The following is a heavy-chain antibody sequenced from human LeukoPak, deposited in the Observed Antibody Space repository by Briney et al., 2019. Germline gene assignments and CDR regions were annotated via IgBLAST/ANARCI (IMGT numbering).Heavy chain of an antibody. CDR1: GFTFGNYA. Sequence: GRSLRLSCAASGFTFGNYAMSWVRQAPGKGLEGVGFIRSKAYGGTTEYAASVKGRFTISRDDSKSIAYLQMNSLKTEDTAVYYCTRMGIVLLWFGECDYWGQGTLVTVSS. CDR3: TRMGIVLLWFGECDY. D-gene: IGHD3-10*01. J-gene: IGHJ4*02. V-gene: IGHV3-49*04. CDR2: IRSKAYGGTT.